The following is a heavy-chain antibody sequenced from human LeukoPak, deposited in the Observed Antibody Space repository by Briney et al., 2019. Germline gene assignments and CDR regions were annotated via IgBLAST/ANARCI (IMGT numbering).Heavy chain of an antibody. D-gene: IGHD2-2*01. CDR2: ISGSGGST. CDR1: GFTFSSYA. Sequence: GGSLRLSCAASGFTFSSYAMSWVRQAPGKGLEWVSAISGSGGSTYYADSVKGRFTISRDNSKNTPYLQMNSLRAEDTAVYYCAKDPPKDIVVVPASLPGPKQNDYWGQGTLVTVSS. CDR3: AKDPPKDIVVVPASLPGPKQNDY. V-gene: IGHV3-23*01. J-gene: IGHJ4*02.